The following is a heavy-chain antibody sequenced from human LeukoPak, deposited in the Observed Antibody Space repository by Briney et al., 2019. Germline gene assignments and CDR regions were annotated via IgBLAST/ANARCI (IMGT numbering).Heavy chain of an antibody. CDR2: IWYDGSNK. V-gene: IGHV3-33*01. CDR1: GFTFSSYA. J-gene: IGHJ3*02. D-gene: IGHD2-2*01. CDR3: ARAMIVVVPAASTDDAFDI. Sequence: GRSLRLSCAASGFTFSSYAMHWVRQVPGKGLEWVAVIWYDGSNKYSADSVKGRFTISRDNSKNTLYLQMNSLRAEDTAVYYCARAMIVVVPAASTDDAFDIWGQGTMVTVSS.